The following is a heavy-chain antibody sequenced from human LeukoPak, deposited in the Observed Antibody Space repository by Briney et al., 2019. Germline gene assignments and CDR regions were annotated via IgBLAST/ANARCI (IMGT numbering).Heavy chain of an antibody. V-gene: IGHV5-51*01. CDR2: FYPGDCDT. CDR3: ARLRNRGYDGIDY. J-gene: IGHJ4*02. D-gene: IGHD5-12*01. Sequence: GESLEIPFKGSGYSFTSYWIGWVPQMPGKGLEWMRIFYPGDCDTRYSTSFQGQVTISADKSISTAYLQWSRLKASDTAMYYCARLRNRGYDGIDYWGQGTLVTVSS. CDR1: GYSFTSYW.